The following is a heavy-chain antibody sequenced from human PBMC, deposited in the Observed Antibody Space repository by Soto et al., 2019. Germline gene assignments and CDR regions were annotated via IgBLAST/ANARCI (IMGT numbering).Heavy chain of an antibody. CDR3: ARDGVVVAAKTFFDY. CDR1: GYSISSGYY. D-gene: IGHD2-15*01. J-gene: IGHJ4*02. V-gene: IGHV4-38-2*02. CDR2: IYHSGST. Sequence: SETLSLTCAVPGYSISSGYYWGWIRQPPGKGLEWSGSIYHSGSTYYNPSLKSRVTISVDTSKNQFSLKLSSVTAADTAVYYCARDGVVVAAKTFFDYWGQGTLVTVSS.